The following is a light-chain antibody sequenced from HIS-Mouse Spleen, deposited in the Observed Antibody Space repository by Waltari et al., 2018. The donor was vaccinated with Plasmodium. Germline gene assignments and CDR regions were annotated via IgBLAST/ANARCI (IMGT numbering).Light chain of an antibody. J-gene: IGLJ3*02. CDR3: YSTDSSGNHRV. Sequence: SYELTQPPSVSVSPGQTARITCSGDALPKKYASWYQQKSGQAPALVIYEDSKRPAGLPERFSGSSSGTMATLTISGAQVEDEADYYCYSTDSSGNHRVFGGGTKLTVL. CDR1: ALPKKY. CDR2: EDS. V-gene: IGLV3-10*01.